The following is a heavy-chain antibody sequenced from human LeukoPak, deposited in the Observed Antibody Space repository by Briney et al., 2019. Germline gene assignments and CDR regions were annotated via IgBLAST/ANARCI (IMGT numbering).Heavy chain of an antibody. CDR2: VHYSGST. D-gene: IGHD3-22*01. Sequence: SETLSLTCTVSGGSISGYYWSWIRQPPGKGLELIGYVHYSGSTYYNPSLKSRVTISVDTSKNQFSLKLSSVTAADTAVYYCARLPYYYDSSGFSGYYYGMDVWGQGTTVTVSS. CDR3: ARLPYYYDSSGFSGYYYGMDV. CDR1: GGSISGYY. J-gene: IGHJ6*02. V-gene: IGHV4-59*01.